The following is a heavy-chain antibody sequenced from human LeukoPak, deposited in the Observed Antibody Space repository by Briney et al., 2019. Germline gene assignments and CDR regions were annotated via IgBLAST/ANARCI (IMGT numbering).Heavy chain of an antibody. CDR3: ARHGMGSSWLRVDY. CDR1: GGSTSSYY. V-gene: IGHV4-59*08. Sequence: SETLSLTCTVSGGSTSSYYWSWIRQPPGKGLEWIGYIYYSGSTNYNPSLKSRVTISVDTSKNQFSLKLSSVTAADTAVYYCARHGMGSSWLRVDYWGQGTLVTVSS. D-gene: IGHD6-13*01. J-gene: IGHJ4*02. CDR2: IYYSGST.